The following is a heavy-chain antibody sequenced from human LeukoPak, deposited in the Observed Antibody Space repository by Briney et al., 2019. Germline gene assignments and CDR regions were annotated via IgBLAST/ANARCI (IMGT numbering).Heavy chain of an antibody. CDR1: GFNVSSNY. Sequence: GGSLRLSCAASGFNVSSNYMSWVRQAPGKGLEWVSVIYSGGSTYYADSVKGRFTISRDNSKNTLYLQMNSLRAEDTAVYYCATQWELLDAFDIWGQGTMVTVSS. D-gene: IGHD1-26*01. V-gene: IGHV3-53*01. CDR3: ATQWELLDAFDI. CDR2: IYSGGST. J-gene: IGHJ3*02.